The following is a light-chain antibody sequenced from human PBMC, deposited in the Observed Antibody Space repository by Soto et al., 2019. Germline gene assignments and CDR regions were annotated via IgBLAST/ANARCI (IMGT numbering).Light chain of an antibody. CDR3: SSYAGDSIYVL. V-gene: IGLV2-11*01. CDR2: HVS. CDR1: SRDVGGYHF. J-gene: IGLJ3*02. Sequence: QSALTQPRSMSGSPGQSVSISCTGTSRDVGGYHFVSWYQHHPGRAPKLIIYHVSERPSGVPDRFSGSKSGDTASLTISGLQAEDEADYYCSSYAGDSIYVLFGGGTKLTVL.